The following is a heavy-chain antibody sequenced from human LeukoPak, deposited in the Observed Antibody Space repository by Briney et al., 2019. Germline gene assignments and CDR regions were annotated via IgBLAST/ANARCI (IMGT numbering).Heavy chain of an antibody. Sequence: GASVKVSCKASGYTFTSYGISWVRQAPGQGLEWMGWISAYNGNTNYAQKLQGRVTMTTDTSSSTAYMELRSLRSDDTAVYYCARDRLYSSGWGTFDYWGQGTLVTVSS. CDR2: ISAYNGNT. D-gene: IGHD6-19*01. V-gene: IGHV1-18*01. CDR1: GYTFTSYG. CDR3: ARDRLYSSGWGTFDY. J-gene: IGHJ4*02.